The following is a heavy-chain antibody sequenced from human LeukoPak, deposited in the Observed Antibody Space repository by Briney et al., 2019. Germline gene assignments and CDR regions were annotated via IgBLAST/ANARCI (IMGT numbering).Heavy chain of an antibody. CDR1: GFTFSSYG. Sequence: GGSLRLSCAASGFTFSSYGMSWVRQAPGKGLEWVSAISGSGGSTYYADSVKGRFTISRDNSKNTLYLQMNSLRAEDTAVYYCASGSGSYRPLIDYWGQGTLVTVSS. CDR2: ISGSGGST. V-gene: IGHV3-23*01. CDR3: ASGSGSYRPLIDY. D-gene: IGHD1-26*01. J-gene: IGHJ4*02.